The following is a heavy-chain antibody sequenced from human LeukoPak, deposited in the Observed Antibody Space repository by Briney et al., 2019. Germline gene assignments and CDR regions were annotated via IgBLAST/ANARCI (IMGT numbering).Heavy chain of an antibody. Sequence: GGSLRLSCAASGFTVSSNYMSWVRQAPGKGLEWVSVIYSGGSTYYADSVKGRFTISRDNSKNTLYLQMNSLRAEDTAVYYCAGGDCSSTSCSFDYWGQGTLVTVSS. CDR1: GFTVSSNY. CDR2: IYSGGST. J-gene: IGHJ4*02. V-gene: IGHV3-66*01. CDR3: AGGDCSSTSCSFDY. D-gene: IGHD2-2*01.